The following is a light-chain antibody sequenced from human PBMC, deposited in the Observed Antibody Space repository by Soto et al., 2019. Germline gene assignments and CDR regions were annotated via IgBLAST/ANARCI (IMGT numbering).Light chain of an antibody. CDR1: SSDIGGYNF. V-gene: IGLV2-14*01. J-gene: IGLJ2*01. CDR2: EVT. CDR3: SSYTTSSTHVV. Sequence: QSVLTQPASVSGSPGQSITISCTGTSSDIGGYNFVSWYQQHPDKAPKLMISEVTNRPSGVSNRFSGSKSGNTASLTISGLQAEDEADYYCSSYTTSSTHVVFGGGTQLTVL.